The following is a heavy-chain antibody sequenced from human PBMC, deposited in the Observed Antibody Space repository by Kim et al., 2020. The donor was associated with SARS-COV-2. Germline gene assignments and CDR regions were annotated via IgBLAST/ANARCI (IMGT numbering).Heavy chain of an antibody. V-gene: IGHV3-15*01. CDR2: T. CDR3: TTDRGYYGSGT. J-gene: IGHJ4*01. Sequence: TDYAAPVKGRFTIARDDSKNTLYLQMNSLKTEDTAVYYCTTDRGYYGSGTWGHGTLVTVSS. D-gene: IGHD3-10*01.